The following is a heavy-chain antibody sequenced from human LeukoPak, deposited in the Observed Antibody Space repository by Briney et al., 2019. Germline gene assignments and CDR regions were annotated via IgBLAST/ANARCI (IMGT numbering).Heavy chain of an antibody. J-gene: IGHJ3*02. V-gene: IGHV4-38-2*02. Sequence: PSETLSLTCTVSGYSISSGYYWGWIRQPPGKGLEWIGSIHHSGSTYYNPSLKSRVTISVDTSKNQFSLKLSSVTAADTAVYYCARRIRFLEWPQEDAFDIWGQGTMVTVSS. CDR3: ARRIRFLEWPQEDAFDI. CDR2: IHHSGST. D-gene: IGHD3-3*01. CDR1: GYSISSGYY.